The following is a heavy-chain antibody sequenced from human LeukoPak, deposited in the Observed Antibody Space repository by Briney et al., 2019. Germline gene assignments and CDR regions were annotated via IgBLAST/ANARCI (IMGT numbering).Heavy chain of an antibody. V-gene: IGHV1-24*01. J-gene: IGHJ3*02. CDR2: FDPEDDET. CDR3: ATQRDSGSYFAFDI. D-gene: IGHD1-26*01. CDR1: GYTLTELS. Sequence: ASVKVSCKVSGYTLTELSMHWVRQAPGKGLEWMGGFDPEDDETIYAQKFQGRVTMAEDTSTDTAYMELSSLRSEDTAVYYCATQRDSGSYFAFDIWGRGTMVTVSS.